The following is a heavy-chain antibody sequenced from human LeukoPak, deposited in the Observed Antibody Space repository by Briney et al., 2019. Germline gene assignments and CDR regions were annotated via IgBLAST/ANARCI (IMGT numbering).Heavy chain of an antibody. Sequence: RPSETLSLTCTVSGGSISSSSYYWGWIRQPPGKGLEWVGSITYSGTTYYNPSLKSRVTISVDTSKSQFSLKLTSVTAADTAVYYCAREMGAPTGSFDYWGQGTLVTVSS. D-gene: IGHD1-26*01. V-gene: IGHV4-39*02. J-gene: IGHJ4*02. CDR1: GGSISSSSYY. CDR3: AREMGAPTGSFDY. CDR2: ITYSGTT.